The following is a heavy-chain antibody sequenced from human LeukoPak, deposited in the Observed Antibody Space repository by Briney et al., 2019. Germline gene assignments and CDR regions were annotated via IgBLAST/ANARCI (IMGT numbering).Heavy chain of an antibody. D-gene: IGHD5-24*01. V-gene: IGHV1-2*02. Sequence: GASVTVSCKASGYTFTDYYMHWVRQAHGQGLEWMGWINPNSGGTNYAQKFQGRVTMTRDTSISTAYMELSRLRSDDTAMYYCAPEAGYNYDYWGQGTLVTVSS. CDR3: APEAGYNYDY. J-gene: IGHJ4*02. CDR1: GYTFTDYY. CDR2: INPNSGGT.